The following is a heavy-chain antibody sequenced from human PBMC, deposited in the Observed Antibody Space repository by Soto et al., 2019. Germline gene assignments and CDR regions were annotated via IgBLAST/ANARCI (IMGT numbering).Heavy chain of an antibody. J-gene: IGHJ4*02. CDR2: MNPNSGNT. CDR1: GYTFTSYD. D-gene: IGHD3-16*02. CDR3: ARGNNYYDYIWGSYRFHY. Sequence: ASVKVSCKASGYTFTSYDINWVRQATGQGLEWMGWMNPNSGNTGYAQKFQGRVTMTRNTSISTAYMELSSLRSEDTAVYYCARGNNYYDYIWGSYRFHYWGQGTLVTVSS. V-gene: IGHV1-8*01.